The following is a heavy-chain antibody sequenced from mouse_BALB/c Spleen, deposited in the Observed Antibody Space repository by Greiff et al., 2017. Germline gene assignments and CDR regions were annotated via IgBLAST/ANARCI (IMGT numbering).Heavy chain of an antibody. CDR3: VRQGIYYGNYYYAMDY. V-gene: IGHV10-1*02. D-gene: IGHD2-1*01. CDR1: GFTFNTYA. Sequence: VQLQQSGGGLVQPKGSLKLSCAASGFTFNTYAMNWVRQAPGKGLEWVARIRSKSNNYATYYADSVKDRFTISRDDSQSMLYLQMNNLKTEDTAMYYCVRQGIYYGNYYYAMDYWGQGTSVTVSS. CDR2: IRSKSNNYAT. J-gene: IGHJ4*01.